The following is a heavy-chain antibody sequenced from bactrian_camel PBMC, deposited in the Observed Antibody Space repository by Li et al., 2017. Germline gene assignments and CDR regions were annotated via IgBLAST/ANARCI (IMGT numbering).Heavy chain of an antibody. D-gene: IGHD6*01. V-gene: IGHV3S1*01. CDR1: RDAYSGNC. CDR2: FYIGDAST. CDR3: ARGRWCGSWSNLFGYTY. Sequence: HVQLVESGGGSVQAGGSLKLTCAASRDAYSGNCMGWFRQAPGKGREGVAAFYIGDASTHYADSVKGRFAISRDKAKSTLYLQMDSLKPEDTAMYSCARGRWCGSWSNLFGYTYWGQGTQVTVS. J-gene: IGHJ4*01.